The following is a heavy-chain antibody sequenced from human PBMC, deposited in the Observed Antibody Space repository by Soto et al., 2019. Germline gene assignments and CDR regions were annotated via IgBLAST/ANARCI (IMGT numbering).Heavy chain of an antibody. V-gene: IGHV1-8*01. CDR2: MNPNSGNT. CDR1: GYTFGNNA. J-gene: IGHJ5*02. CDR3: ARMATSGTLNWFDP. Sequence: AAVKVTSKATGYTFGNNAISWVRQATGQGLEWMGWMNPNSGNTGYAQKFQGRVSMTRNTSITTAYLELSSLRSDDTAIYYCARMATSGTLNWFDPWGQGTLVPIPS.